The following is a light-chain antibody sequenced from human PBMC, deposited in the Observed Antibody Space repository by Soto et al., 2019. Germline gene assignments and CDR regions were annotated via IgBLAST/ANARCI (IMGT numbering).Light chain of an antibody. CDR3: QQYSSYPT. CDR2: KAS. CDR1: QSISSW. V-gene: IGKV1-5*03. Sequence: DIPMTQSPSTLSASVGDRVTITCRASQSISSWLAWYQQKPGKAPKLLIYKASSLESGVPSRFSGSGSGTEFTLTISSLQPDDSATYYCQQYSSYPTFGQGTKVEVK. J-gene: IGKJ1*01.